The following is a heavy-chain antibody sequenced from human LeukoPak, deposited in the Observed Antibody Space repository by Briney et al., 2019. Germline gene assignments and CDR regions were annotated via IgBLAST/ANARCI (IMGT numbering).Heavy chain of an antibody. CDR2: IYYSGST. V-gene: IGHV4-39*01. CDR1: GGSISSSSYY. J-gene: IGHJ4*02. CDR3: ARRLTRFVLDY. Sequence: SETLSLTCTVSGGSISSSSYYWGWIRQPPGKGLEWIGSIYYSGSTYYNPSLKSRVTISVDTSKNQFSLKLSSVTAADTAVYYCARRLTRFVLDYWGQGTLVTVSS. D-gene: IGHD3-16*01.